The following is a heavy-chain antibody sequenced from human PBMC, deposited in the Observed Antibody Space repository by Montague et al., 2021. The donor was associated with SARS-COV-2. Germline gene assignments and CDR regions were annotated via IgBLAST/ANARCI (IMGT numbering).Heavy chain of an antibody. Sequence: TLSLTCTVSGGSIGSGGYYWSWIRQHPGKGLEWIGYIYYSGSTYYNPSLKSRVTISVDTSKNQFSLKLSSVTAADTAVYYCARALRRVVIKYFDYWGQGTLVTVSS. V-gene: IGHV4-31*03. CDR1: GGSIGSGGYY. D-gene: IGHD3-3*01. J-gene: IGHJ4*02. CDR2: IYYSGST. CDR3: ARALRRVVIKYFDY.